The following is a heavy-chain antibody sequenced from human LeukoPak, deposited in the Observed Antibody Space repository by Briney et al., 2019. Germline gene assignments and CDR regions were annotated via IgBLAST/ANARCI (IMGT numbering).Heavy chain of an antibody. CDR1: GFTFSDYY. CDR2: ISSSGRTI. Sequence: GGSLRLSCAASGFTFSDYYMSWIRQAPGKGLEWVSYISSSGRTIYYADSVKGRFTISRDNSKNTLYLQMNSLRAEDTAVYYCARENYYDFWSGYYFDYWGQGTLVTVSS. CDR3: ARENYYDFWSGYYFDY. D-gene: IGHD3-3*01. V-gene: IGHV3-11*04. J-gene: IGHJ4*02.